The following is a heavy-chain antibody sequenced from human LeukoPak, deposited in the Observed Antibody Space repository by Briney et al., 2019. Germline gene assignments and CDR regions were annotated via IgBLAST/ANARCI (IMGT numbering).Heavy chain of an antibody. CDR1: GFTFSSYE. V-gene: IGHV3-43D*03. Sequence: GGSLRLSCAPSGFTFSSYEMNWVRQAPGKGLEWVSLISWDGGGTYYADTVKGRFTISRDNSKNSLYLQMNSLRAEDTALYYCAKDMAAYYYASGNIDYWGQGTLVTVSS. CDR3: AKDMAAYYYASGNIDY. J-gene: IGHJ4*02. CDR2: ISWDGGGT. D-gene: IGHD3-10*01.